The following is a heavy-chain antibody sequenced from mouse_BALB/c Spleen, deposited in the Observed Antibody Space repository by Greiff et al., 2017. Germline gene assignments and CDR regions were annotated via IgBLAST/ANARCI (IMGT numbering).Heavy chain of an antibody. J-gene: IGHJ4*01. CDR1: GFTFTDYY. Sequence: EVKLMESGGGLVQPGGSLRLSCATSGFTFTDYYMSWVRQPPGKALEWLGFIRNKANGYTTEYSASVKGRFTISRDNSQSILYLQMNTLRAEDSATYYCARDGSSYAMDYWGQGTSVTVSS. CDR2: IRNKANGYTT. CDR3: ARDGSSYAMDY. V-gene: IGHV7-3*02. D-gene: IGHD1-1*01.